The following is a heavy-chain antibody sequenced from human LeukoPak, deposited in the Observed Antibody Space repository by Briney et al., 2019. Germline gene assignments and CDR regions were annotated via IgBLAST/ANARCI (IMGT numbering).Heavy chain of an antibody. D-gene: IGHD3-22*01. J-gene: IGHJ4*02. Sequence: GGSLRLSCAASGFTFSSYSMNWVRQAPGKGLEWVSSISSSSSYIYYADSVKGRFTISRDNAKNSLYLQMNSLRAEDTAVYNCARGSGYYPFIDYWGQGTLVTVSS. CDR3: ARGSGYYPFIDY. CDR2: ISSSSSYI. CDR1: GFTFSSYS. V-gene: IGHV3-21*01.